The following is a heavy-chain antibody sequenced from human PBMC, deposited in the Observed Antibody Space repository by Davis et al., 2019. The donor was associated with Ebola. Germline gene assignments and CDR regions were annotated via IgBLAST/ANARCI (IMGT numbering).Heavy chain of an antibody. D-gene: IGHD6-6*01. CDR1: GFTFSSYG. CDR3: ARVLAARPWYFDL. CDR2: ISYDGSNK. J-gene: IGHJ2*01. V-gene: IGHV3-30*03. Sequence: PGGSLRLSCVASGFTFSSYGMHWVRQAPGKGLEWVAVISYDGSNKDYADSVKGRFTISRDNSKNTLYLQMNSLRAEDTAVYYCARVLAARPWYFDLWGRGTLVTVSS.